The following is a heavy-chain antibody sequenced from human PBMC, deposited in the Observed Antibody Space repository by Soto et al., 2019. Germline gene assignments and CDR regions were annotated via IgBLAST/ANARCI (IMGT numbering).Heavy chain of an antibody. D-gene: IGHD3-10*01. V-gene: IGHV3-48*04. CDR3: ARDEAAGGVDP. J-gene: IGHJ5*02. CDR1: GFTFSSYS. CDR2: ISSSSSTI. Sequence: EVQLVESGGGLVQPGGSLRLSCAASGFTFSSYSMNWVRQAPGKGLEWVSDISSSSSTIYYADSVKGRFTISRDNAKNAPYLQQNSLRAEDTAVEYWARDEAAGGVDPWGQGTLVTVSS.